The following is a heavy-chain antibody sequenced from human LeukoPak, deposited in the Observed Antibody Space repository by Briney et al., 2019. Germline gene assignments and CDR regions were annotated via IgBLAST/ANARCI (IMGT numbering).Heavy chain of an antibody. CDR1: GGSIISYY. Sequence: NSSQTLSLTCTVSGGSIISYYWSWIRQTPGKGLEYIGHIYYSGNTTYNPSLKSRVTISVDTSRNGFSLNLNSVTAADTAVYYCARGAGAFDIWGQGTMVTVSS. CDR3: ARGAGAFDI. V-gene: IGHV4-59*01. CDR2: IYYSGNT. J-gene: IGHJ3*02.